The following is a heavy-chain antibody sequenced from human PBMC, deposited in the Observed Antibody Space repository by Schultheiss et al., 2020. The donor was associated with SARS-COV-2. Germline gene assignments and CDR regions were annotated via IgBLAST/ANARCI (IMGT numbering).Heavy chain of an antibody. Sequence: GGSLRLSCAASGFTFDDYAMHWVRQAPGKGLEWVSGISWNSGSIGYADSVKGRFTISRDNAKNSLYLQMNSLRAEDTAVYYCARETLNCGGDCGDYWGQGTLVTVSS. CDR2: ISWNSGSI. V-gene: IGHV3-9*01. CDR3: ARETLNCGGDCGDY. D-gene: IGHD2-21*02. CDR1: GFTFDDYA. J-gene: IGHJ4*02.